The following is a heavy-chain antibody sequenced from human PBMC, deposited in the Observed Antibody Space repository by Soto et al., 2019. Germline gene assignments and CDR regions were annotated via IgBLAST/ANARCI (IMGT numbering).Heavy chain of an antibody. J-gene: IGHJ5*02. CDR2: VYYSGSS. CDR3: AKLSCTSSTCYFPGWFDP. V-gene: IGHV4-31*11. Sequence: LSLTCAVYGGSISGGASFWSWIRQPPGKGLEWIANVYYSGSSYYNPSLKSRLTISVDTTKNQFSLQLKSMTAADTAVYYCAKLSCTSSTCYFPGWFDPWGQGTLVTVSS. D-gene: IGHD2-2*01. CDR1: GGSISGGASF.